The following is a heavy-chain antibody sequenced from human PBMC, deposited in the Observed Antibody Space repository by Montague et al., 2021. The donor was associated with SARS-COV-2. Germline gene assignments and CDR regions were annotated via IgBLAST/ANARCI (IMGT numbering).Heavy chain of an antibody. Sequence: GSTWYADSVKVRFTISRDNSKSTLFLQLNSLIAEATDLYYCTGADNYGSWGRGTMVTVSS. CDR2: GST. J-gene: IGHJ5*02. CDR3: TGADNYGS. D-gene: IGHD4-17*01. V-gene: IGHV3-23*01.